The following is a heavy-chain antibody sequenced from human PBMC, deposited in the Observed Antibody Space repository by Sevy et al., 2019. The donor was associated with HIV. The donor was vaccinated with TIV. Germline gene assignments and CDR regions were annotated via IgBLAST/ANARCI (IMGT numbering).Heavy chain of an antibody. D-gene: IGHD1-7*01. V-gene: IGHV3-21*01. CDR1: GFTFSAYV. J-gene: IGHJ4*02. CDR3: ARDALSGTSDY. Sequence: GGSLRLSCAASGFTFSAYVMSWVRQGPGKGLEWVSSISSSGRYIYYAESVQGRFTISRDNAKDSLYLQMNNLRAEDTAVYYYARDALSGTSDYWGQGTLVTVSS. CDR2: ISSSGRYI.